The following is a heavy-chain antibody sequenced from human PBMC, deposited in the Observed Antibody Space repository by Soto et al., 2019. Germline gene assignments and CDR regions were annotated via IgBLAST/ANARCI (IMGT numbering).Heavy chain of an antibody. CDR3: AKEGGYCTSTSCDPTSNWFDP. Sequence: EVQLLESGGGLVQPGGSLRLSCAASGFTFSSYDMRWVRQAPGKGLEWVSSISGSGDLTHYADFVQGRFITSRDQSRNTLYLEMNSLRAEDTAVYYCAKEGGYCTSTSCDPTSNWFDPWGQGTLVTVSS. J-gene: IGHJ5*02. D-gene: IGHD2-2*01. CDR2: ISGSGDLT. V-gene: IGHV3-23*01. CDR1: GFTFSSYD.